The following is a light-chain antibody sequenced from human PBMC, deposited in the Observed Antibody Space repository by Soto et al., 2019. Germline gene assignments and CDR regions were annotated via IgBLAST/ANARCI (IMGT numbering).Light chain of an antibody. CDR3: QSYDSSLSGPWV. J-gene: IGLJ3*02. Sequence: QSVLTQPPSVSGAPGQRVTISCTGSSSNIGAGCDVHWYQQLPGTAPKLLIYGNSNRPSGVPDRFSGSKSGTSASLAITGLQAEDEADYYCQSYDSSLSGPWVFGGGTKVTVL. V-gene: IGLV1-40*01. CDR2: GNS. CDR1: SSNIGAGCD.